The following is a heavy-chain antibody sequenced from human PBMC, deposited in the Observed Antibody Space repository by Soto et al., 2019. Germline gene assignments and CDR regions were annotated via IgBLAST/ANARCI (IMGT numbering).Heavy chain of an antibody. D-gene: IGHD3-3*01. CDR1: GGSISSYY. J-gene: IGHJ4*02. CDR2: IYYSGST. V-gene: IGHV4-59*08. Sequence: PSETLSLTCTVPGGSISSYYWSWIRQPPGKGLEWIGYIYYSGSTNYNPSLKSRVTISVDTSKNQFSLKLDSVTAADTAVYYCARLGGYYQAFDNWGQGTLVTVSS. CDR3: ARLGGYYQAFDN.